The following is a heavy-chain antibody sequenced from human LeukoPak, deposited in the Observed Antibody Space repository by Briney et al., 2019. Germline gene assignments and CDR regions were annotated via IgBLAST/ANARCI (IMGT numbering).Heavy chain of an antibody. CDR3: ARVDTAMVLDY. D-gene: IGHD5-18*01. CDR2: INHSGST. CDR1: GGSFSGYY. J-gene: IGHJ4*02. Sequence: PSETLSLTCAVYGGSFSGYYWSWIRQPPGKGLEWIGEINHSGSTNYNPSLKSRVTISVDTSKNQFSLKLSSVTAADTAVYCCARVDTAMVLDYWGQGTLVTVSS. V-gene: IGHV4-34*01.